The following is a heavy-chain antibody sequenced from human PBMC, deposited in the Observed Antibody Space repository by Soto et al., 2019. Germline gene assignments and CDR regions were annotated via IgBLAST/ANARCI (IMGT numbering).Heavy chain of an antibody. Sequence: QVQLVQSGAEVKKPGSSVKVSCKASGGTFSSYTISWVRQAPGQGLEWMGRIIPILGIANYAQKFQGRVTITADKSTSTDYMELSSLRSEDTAVYYCARDLNSGRQDYWGQGTLVTVSS. V-gene: IGHV1-69*08. CDR3: ARDLNSGRQDY. J-gene: IGHJ4*02. CDR2: IIPILGIA. CDR1: GGTFSSYT. D-gene: IGHD6-19*01.